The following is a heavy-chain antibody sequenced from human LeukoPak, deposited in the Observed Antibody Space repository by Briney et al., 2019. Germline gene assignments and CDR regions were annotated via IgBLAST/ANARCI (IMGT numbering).Heavy chain of an antibody. V-gene: IGHV3-21*01. D-gene: IGHD2-21*02. J-gene: IGHJ4*02. Sequence: GGSLRLSCAASGFSFSSYSMNWVRQAPGKGLEWVSSISSTSSYIYYADSVKGRFTISRDNAKNSLYLQMNSLRAEDTAVYRCMVTHPQHHYFDYWGQGTLVTVSS. CDR3: MVTHPQHHYFDY. CDR2: ISSTSSYI. CDR1: GFSFSSYS.